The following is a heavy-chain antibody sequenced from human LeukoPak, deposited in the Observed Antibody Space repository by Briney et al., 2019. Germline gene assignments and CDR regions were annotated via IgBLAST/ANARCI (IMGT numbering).Heavy chain of an antibody. Sequence: ASVKASCKASGYTFTVYYMHWVRQAPGQGLEWMGWINPNSGGTNYAQQIQGRVTMTRDTSISTAYMELSSLRSDDTAVYYCARDFNFWSGYWVLPPQIGDAFDIWGQGTMVTVSS. V-gene: IGHV1-2*02. D-gene: IGHD3-3*01. J-gene: IGHJ3*02. CDR1: GYTFTVYY. CDR2: INPNSGGT. CDR3: ARDFNFWSGYWVLPPQIGDAFDI.